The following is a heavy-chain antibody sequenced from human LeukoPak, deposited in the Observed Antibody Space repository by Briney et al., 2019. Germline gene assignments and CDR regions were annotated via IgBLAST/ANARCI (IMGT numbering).Heavy chain of an antibody. V-gene: IGHV3-48*04. CDR3: ARVAYYDSSGLGYYGMDV. J-gene: IGHJ6*02. CDR2: ISSSSSTI. Sequence: GRSLRLSCAASGFTFSSYSMNWVRQAPGKGLEWVSYISSSSSTIYYADSVKGRFTISRDNAKNSLYLQMNSLRAEDTAVYYCARVAYYDSSGLGYYGMDVWGQGTTVTVSS. D-gene: IGHD3-22*01. CDR1: GFTFSSYS.